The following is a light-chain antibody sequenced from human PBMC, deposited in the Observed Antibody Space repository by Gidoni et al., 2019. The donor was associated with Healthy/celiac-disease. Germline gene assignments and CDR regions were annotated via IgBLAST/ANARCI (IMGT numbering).Light chain of an antibody. CDR3: SSYTSSSTLV. CDR2: DVS. J-gene: IGLJ2*01. V-gene: IGLV2-14*03. Sequence: QPALTQPASVSRSPGQSITISCTGTSSDGGGYNYVSWSQQHPGKAPKLMIYDVSNRPSGVSNRFSGSKSGNTASLTISGLQAEDEADYYCSSYTSSSTLVFGGGTKLTVL. CDR1: SSDGGGYNY.